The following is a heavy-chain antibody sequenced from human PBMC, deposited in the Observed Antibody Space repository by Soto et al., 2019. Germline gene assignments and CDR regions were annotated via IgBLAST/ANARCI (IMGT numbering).Heavy chain of an antibody. Sequence: QVQLVQSGAEVKKPGASVKVSCKASGYTFTSYDINWVRQATGQGLEWMGWMNPNSGNTGYAQKFQGRVTMTRNTSISTAYMELSSLRSEDTAVYYCARGPKRYCSGGSCYSLYYYYYIDVWGKGTTVTVSS. D-gene: IGHD2-15*01. CDR1: GYTFTSYD. V-gene: IGHV1-8*01. CDR2: MNPNSGNT. J-gene: IGHJ6*03. CDR3: ARGPKRYCSGGSCYSLYYYYYIDV.